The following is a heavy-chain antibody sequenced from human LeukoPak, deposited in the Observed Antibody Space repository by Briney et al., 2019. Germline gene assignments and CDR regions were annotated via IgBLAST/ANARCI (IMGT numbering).Heavy chain of an antibody. V-gene: IGHV1-8*01. Sequence: ASVKVSCKASGYTFTSYDINWVGQATGQGLEWMGWMNPNSGNTGCAQKFQGRATMTRNTSISTAYMELSSLRAEDTALYYCAKDMELGIREAHFDYWGQGTLVTVSS. D-gene: IGHD7-27*01. CDR3: AKDMELGIREAHFDY. CDR2: MNPNSGNT. J-gene: IGHJ4*02. CDR1: GYTFTSYD.